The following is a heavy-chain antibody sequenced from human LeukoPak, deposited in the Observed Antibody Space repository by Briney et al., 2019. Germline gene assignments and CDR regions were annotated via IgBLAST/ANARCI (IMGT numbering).Heavy chain of an antibody. CDR1: GGSISSYY. CDR2: IYYSGST. D-gene: IGHD2-15*01. CDR3: ARSYCSGGSCWVYFDY. Sequence: SETLSFTCTVSGGSISSYYWSWIRQPPGNGLEWIGNIYYSGSTNYNPSLKSRVTISVDTSKNQFSLKLSSVTAADTAIYYCARSYCSGGSCWVYFDYWGQGTLVTVSS. J-gene: IGHJ4*02. V-gene: IGHV4-59*08.